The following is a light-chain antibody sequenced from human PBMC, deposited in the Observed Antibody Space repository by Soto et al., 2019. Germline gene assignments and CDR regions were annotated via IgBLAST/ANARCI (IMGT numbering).Light chain of an antibody. Sequence: EVVLTQSPDTLSLSPGERATLSCRASQAVTGDYLAWYQQKPGQAPRLLIYGASNRATGIPDRFSGSGSGTDFTLTISRLEPEDFAVYYCQQCGPSLKYTFGQGTQLEIK. CDR1: QAVTGDY. J-gene: IGKJ2*01. V-gene: IGKV3-20*01. CDR2: GAS. CDR3: QQCGPSLKYT.